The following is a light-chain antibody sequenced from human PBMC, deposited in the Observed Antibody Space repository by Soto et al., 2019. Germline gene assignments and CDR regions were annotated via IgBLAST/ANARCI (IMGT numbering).Light chain of an antibody. Sequence: EIVLTQSPGTLSLSPGERAALSCRASQSVSNNYLAWYQQKPGQAPRLLIYGASNRATGIPDMFSGSGSGTDFTLTISRLEPEDFAVYYCQQYGSSQWTFGQGTKVHIK. V-gene: IGKV3-20*01. CDR1: QSVSNNY. CDR3: QQYGSSQWT. CDR2: GAS. J-gene: IGKJ1*01.